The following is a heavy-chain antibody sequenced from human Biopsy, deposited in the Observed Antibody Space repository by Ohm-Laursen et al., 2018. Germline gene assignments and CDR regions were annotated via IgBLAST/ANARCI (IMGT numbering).Heavy chain of an antibody. CDR3: AQTRNDYGGFYFDY. Sequence: TLTLTCAVYNVSFGSFYWSWIRQPPGKGLEWIGEISHTGSTNYNPPLKSRVFMSVDTSRSQFSLKLSSVTAADTGVYYCAQTRNDYGGFYFDYWGRGTLVTVSS. CDR1: NVSFGSFY. J-gene: IGHJ4*02. D-gene: IGHD4/OR15-4a*01. V-gene: IGHV4-34*01. CDR2: ISHTGST.